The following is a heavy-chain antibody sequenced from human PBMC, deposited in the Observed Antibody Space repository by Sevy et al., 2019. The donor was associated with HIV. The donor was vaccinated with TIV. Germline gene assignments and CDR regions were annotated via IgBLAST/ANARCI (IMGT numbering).Heavy chain of an antibody. D-gene: IGHD4-17*01. Sequence: GGSLRLSCAASGFTFTSYTMSWVRQAPGKGLEWVSDISVSGGRTYYSDSVKGRFTISRDNSKNTLYLQMSSLRAEDTAVYYCAKRDYSDFDSPPIFVFWGRGTLVTVSS. CDR2: ISVSGGRT. CDR3: AKRDYSDFDSPPIFVF. CDR1: GFTFTSYT. V-gene: IGHV3-23*01. J-gene: IGHJ4*02.